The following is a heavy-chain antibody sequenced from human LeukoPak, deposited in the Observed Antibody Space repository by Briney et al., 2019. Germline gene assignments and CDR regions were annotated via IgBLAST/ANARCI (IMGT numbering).Heavy chain of an antibody. CDR1: GFTFSSYA. V-gene: IGHV3-23*01. D-gene: IGHD3-10*01. Sequence: GGSLRLSCAASGFTFSSYAMSRVRQAPGKGLEWVSGISGSGGSTYYADSVKGRFTISRDNSKNTLYLQMNSLRVEDTAIYYCAKDPLGSETLDYWGQGTLVTVSS. CDR3: AKDPLGSETLDY. J-gene: IGHJ4*02. CDR2: ISGSGGST.